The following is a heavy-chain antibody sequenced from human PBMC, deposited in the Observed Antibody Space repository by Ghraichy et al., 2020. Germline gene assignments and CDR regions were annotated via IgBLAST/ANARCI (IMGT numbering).Heavy chain of an antibody. CDR1: EFSFSSYS. J-gene: IGHJ3*02. Sequence: LSLTCAASEFSFSSYSIHWVRQAPGKGLEWVAVIWNDGSIKYYADSVEGRFTISRDNSKNTLYLQMNSLRAEDTAVYYCARENSVAGTRAFDIWGQGTMVTVSS. CDR3: ARENSVAGTRAFDI. D-gene: IGHD6-19*01. V-gene: IGHV3-33*01. CDR2: IWNDGSIK.